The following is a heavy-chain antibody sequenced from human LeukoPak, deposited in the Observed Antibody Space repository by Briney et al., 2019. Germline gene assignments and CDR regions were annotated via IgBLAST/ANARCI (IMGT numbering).Heavy chain of an antibody. Sequence: GGSLRLSCAASGFTFSDYYMSWIRQAPGKGLEWVSYISSSGSTIYYADSVKGRFTISRDNAKNSLYLQMNSLRAEDTAVHYGARDSAHDYGDYGGGTLDYWGQGTLVTVSS. V-gene: IGHV3-11*01. CDR1: GFTFSDYY. CDR3: ARDSAHDYGDYGGGTLDY. J-gene: IGHJ4*02. D-gene: IGHD4-17*01. CDR2: ISSSGSTI.